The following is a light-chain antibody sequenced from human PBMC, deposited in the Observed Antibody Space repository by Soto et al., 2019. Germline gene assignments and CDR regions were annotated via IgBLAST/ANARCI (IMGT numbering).Light chain of an antibody. CDR1: SSNVGTYDL. J-gene: IGLJ2*01. CDR3: CSFAVGAALV. CDR2: EGT. V-gene: IGLV2-23*01. Sequence: QSALTQPASVSASPGQSITISCTGTSSNVGTYDLVSWYQHHPDKAPKLIIYEGTKRPSGISSRFSGSKSGNTASLTISGLQAEDDADYYCCSFAVGAALVFGRGTKVTVL.